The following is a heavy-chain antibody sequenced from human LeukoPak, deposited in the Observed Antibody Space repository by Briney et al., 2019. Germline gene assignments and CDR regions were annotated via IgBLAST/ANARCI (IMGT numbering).Heavy chain of an antibody. V-gene: IGHV4-34*01. CDR2: INHSGST. D-gene: IGHD2-2*01. CDR3: AREGCSSTSCYREGPYGMDV. Sequence: PSETLSLTCAVYGGSFSGYYWSWIRQPPGKGLEWIGEINHSGSTNYNPSLKSRVTISVDTSKNQFSLKLSSVTAADTAVYYCAREGCSSTSCYREGPYGMDVWGQGTTVTVSS. CDR1: GGSFSGYY. J-gene: IGHJ6*02.